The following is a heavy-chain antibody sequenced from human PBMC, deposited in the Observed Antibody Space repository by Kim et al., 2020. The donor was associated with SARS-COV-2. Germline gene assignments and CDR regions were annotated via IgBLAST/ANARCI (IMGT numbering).Heavy chain of an antibody. J-gene: IGHJ4*02. CDR3: TRVLSYSGSYYFDY. D-gene: IGHD1-26*01. V-gene: IGHV4-30-2*04. Sequence: NPSLKSRVTISVDTSKNQFSLKLSSVTAADTAVYYCTRVLSYSGSYYFDYWGQGTLVTVSS.